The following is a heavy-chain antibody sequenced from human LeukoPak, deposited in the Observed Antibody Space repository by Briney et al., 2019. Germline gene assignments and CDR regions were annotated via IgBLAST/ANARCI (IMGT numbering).Heavy chain of an antibody. CDR1: GFTVSSTY. CDR3: ASRHCSGGDCYFAGADPFDH. V-gene: IGHV3-53*01. CDR2: IYKDGKI. Sequence: GGSLRLSCAASGFTVSSTYMSWVRQAPGKGLEWVSVIYKDGKIYYIDSVKGLFTISRDTSKNTLYLQMNSLRVEDTAVYYCASRHCSGGDCYFAGADPFDHWGQGTLVTVSS. D-gene: IGHD2-21*01. J-gene: IGHJ4*02.